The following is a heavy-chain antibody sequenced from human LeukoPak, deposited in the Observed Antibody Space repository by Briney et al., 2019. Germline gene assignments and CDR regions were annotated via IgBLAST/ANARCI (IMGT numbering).Heavy chain of an antibody. V-gene: IGHV3-33*06. CDR2: IWYDGGNK. CDR3: AKERVTYYVTSTCCGYFDF. D-gene: IGHD3-16*01. Sequence: PGGSLRLSCAASGFTFSAYGMHWVRQAPGEGLEWVAIIWYDGGNKYYADSVKGRFTISRDDSKNTLHLQMNHLRAEDAALYYWAKERVTYYVTSTCCGYFDFWGQGTLVTVAS. J-gene: IGHJ4*02. CDR1: GFTFSAYG.